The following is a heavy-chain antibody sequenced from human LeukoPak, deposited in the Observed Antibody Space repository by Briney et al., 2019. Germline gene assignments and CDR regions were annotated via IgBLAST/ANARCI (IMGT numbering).Heavy chain of an antibody. CDR2: IYYSGST. CDR3: ARFVGRSSSGYYLY. Sequence: PSETLSPTCTVSGDSIRSYYWSWIRQSPGKGPEWIGYIYYSGSTNYNPSLKSRVTISVDTSKNQFSLKLSSVTAADTAVYYCARFVGRSSSGYYLYWGQGTLVTVSS. J-gene: IGHJ4*02. V-gene: IGHV4-59*01. CDR1: GDSIRSYY. D-gene: IGHD6-19*01.